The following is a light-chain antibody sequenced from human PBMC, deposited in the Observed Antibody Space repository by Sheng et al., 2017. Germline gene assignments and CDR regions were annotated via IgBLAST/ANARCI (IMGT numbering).Light chain of an antibody. Sequence: DIVMTQSPDSLAVSLGDRATINCKSSQSLFHSSHNKSFLAWYQQRPGQPPKVLIYWASARDSGVPDRISGSGSGTDFTLTISSLQAEDVAVYYCQQYYSTPLTFGGGTKVEIK. CDR1: QSLFHSSHNKSF. V-gene: IGKV4-1*01. CDR2: WAS. CDR3: QQYYSTPLT. J-gene: IGKJ4*01.